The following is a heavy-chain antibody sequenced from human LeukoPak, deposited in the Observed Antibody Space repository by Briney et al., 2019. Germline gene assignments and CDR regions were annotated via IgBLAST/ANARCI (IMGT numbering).Heavy chain of an antibody. J-gene: IGHJ6*03. D-gene: IGHD3-10*01. Sequence: GGSLRLSCAASGFTFSNYPMSWVRQAPGKGLEWVAFIRYDGSNKYYADSVKGRFTISRDNSKNTLYLQMNSLRAEDTAVYYCAKELRITMVRGVIGYMDVWGKGTTVTISS. V-gene: IGHV3-30*02. CDR1: GFTFSNYP. CDR3: AKELRITMVRGVIGYMDV. CDR2: IRYDGSNK.